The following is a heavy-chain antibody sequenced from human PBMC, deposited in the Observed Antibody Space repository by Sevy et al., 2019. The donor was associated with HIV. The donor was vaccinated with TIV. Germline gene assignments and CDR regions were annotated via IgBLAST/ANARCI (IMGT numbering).Heavy chain of an antibody. D-gene: IGHD3-22*01. CDR2: ISHDGNNK. CDR1: GFTFSSYD. Sequence: GGSLRLSCTASGFTFSSYDMYWVRQAPGKGLEWVAVISHDGNNKDYADSVKGRFTISRDNSKNTLYLQMNSLRAEDTAVYYCASHYYDSTGYYFPLDYWGQGTLVTVSS. CDR3: ASHYYDSTGYYFPLDY. J-gene: IGHJ4*02. V-gene: IGHV3-30*04.